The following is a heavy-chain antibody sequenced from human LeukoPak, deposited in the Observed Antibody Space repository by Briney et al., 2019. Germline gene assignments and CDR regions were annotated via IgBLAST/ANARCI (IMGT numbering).Heavy chain of an antibody. Sequence: PGGSLRLSCAASGFTFSTYAMSWVRQAPGKGLEWVSTISDSGGSTYYADSVKGRFTISRDGSENTLYLQMNSLRAEDTAVYYCAKQGPVVPAATGYWGQGTLVTVSS. J-gene: IGHJ4*02. V-gene: IGHV3-23*01. CDR1: GFTFSTYA. D-gene: IGHD2-2*01. CDR3: AKQGPVVPAATGY. CDR2: ISDSGGST.